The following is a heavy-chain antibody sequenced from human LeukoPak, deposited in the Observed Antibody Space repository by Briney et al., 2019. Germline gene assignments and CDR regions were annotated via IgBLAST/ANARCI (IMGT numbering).Heavy chain of an antibody. Sequence: SETLSLTCTVSDDSITIYYWSWIRQPPGKGLEWIGEINHSGSTNYNPSLKSRVTISVDTSKNQFSLKLSSVTAADTAVYHCARVIQMATSLLDYWGQGTLVTVSS. V-gene: IGHV4-34*01. CDR3: ARVIQMATSLLDY. CDR2: INHSGST. D-gene: IGHD5-24*01. J-gene: IGHJ4*02. CDR1: DDSITIYY.